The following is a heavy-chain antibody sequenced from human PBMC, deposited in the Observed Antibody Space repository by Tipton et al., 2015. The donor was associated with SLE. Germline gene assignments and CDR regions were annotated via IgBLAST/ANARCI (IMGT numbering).Heavy chain of an antibody. J-gene: IGHJ6*02. Sequence: TLSLTCTVSGGSISSSSYYWGWIRQPPGKGLEWIGYIYYSGSTNYNPALKSRVTISVDTSKNQFSLKLSSVTAADTAVYYCAREGQGIAAHYYYYGMDVWGQGTTVTVSS. V-gene: IGHV4-61*01. CDR3: AREGQGIAAHYYYYGMDV. CDR2: IYYSGST. D-gene: IGHD6-13*01. CDR1: GGSISSSSYY.